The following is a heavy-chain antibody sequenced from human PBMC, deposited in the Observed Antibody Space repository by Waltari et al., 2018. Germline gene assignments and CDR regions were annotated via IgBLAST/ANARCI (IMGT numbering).Heavy chain of an antibody. J-gene: IGHJ4*02. CDR2: LYYSGTT. CDR3: ATPGSGWLAPIDY. D-gene: IGHD6-19*01. Sequence: QVQLQESGPGLLQPSETLSLTCTVSGGSVSNYYWRWIRQPPGKGLEWIGYLYYSGTTNYNPSLKSRVTISVDTSKNQFSLKLNSVTAADTAVYYCATPGSGWLAPIDYWGQGALVTVSS. V-gene: IGHV4-59*02. CDR1: GGSVSNYY.